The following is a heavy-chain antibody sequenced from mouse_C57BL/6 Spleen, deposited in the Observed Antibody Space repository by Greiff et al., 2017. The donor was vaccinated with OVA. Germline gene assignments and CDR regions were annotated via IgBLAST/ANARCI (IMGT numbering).Heavy chain of an antibody. CDR1: GYTFTSYW. J-gene: IGHJ2*01. CDR2: INPSSGYT. D-gene: IGHD2-3*01. Sequence: QVQLQQSGAELAKPGASVKLSCKASGYTFTSYWMHWVKQRPGQGLEWIGYINPSSGYTKYNQKFKDKATLTADKSSSTAYMQLSSLTYEDSAVYYCSIMYDGYYDYFDYWGQGTTLTVSS. V-gene: IGHV1-7*01. CDR3: SIMYDGYYDYFDY.